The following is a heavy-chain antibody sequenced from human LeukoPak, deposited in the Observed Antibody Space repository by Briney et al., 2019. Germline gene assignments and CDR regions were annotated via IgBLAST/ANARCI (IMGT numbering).Heavy chain of an antibody. Sequence: PSETLSLTCAVYGGSFSGYYWSWIRQPPGKGLEWIGEINHSGSTNYNPSLKSRVTTSVDTSKSQFSLKLSSVTAADTAVYYCAHDYGDYDFDYWGQGTLVTVSS. D-gene: IGHD4-17*01. J-gene: IGHJ4*02. CDR1: GGSFSGYY. CDR2: INHSGST. CDR3: AHDYGDYDFDY. V-gene: IGHV4-34*01.